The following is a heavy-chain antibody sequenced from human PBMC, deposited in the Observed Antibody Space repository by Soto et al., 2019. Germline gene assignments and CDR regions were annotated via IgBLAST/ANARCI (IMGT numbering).Heavy chain of an antibody. V-gene: IGHV3-30*03. CDR3: ARALLFDY. CDR2: ISYDGSNK. D-gene: IGHD2-21*01. Sequence: VQLVESGGGVVQPGRSLRLSCAASGFTFSSYGMHWVRQAPGKGLEWVAVISYDGSNKYYADSVKGRFTISRDNSKNTLYLQMNSLRAEDTAVYYCARALLFDYWGQGTLVTVSS. J-gene: IGHJ4*02. CDR1: GFTFSSYG.